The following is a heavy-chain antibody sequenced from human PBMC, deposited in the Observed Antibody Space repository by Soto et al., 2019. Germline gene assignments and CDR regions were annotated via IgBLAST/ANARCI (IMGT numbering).Heavy chain of an antibody. V-gene: IGHV1-2*02. J-gene: IGHJ4*02. D-gene: IGHD4-17*01. CDR1: GYTFTGDY. CDR2: VNPNSGGT. CDR3: ARGASHYGDYGGVDY. Sequence: QVQLVQSGAGVKKPGASVKVSCKASGYTFTGDYIHWVRQAPGQGPEWMGWVNPNSGGTNYAQKFQGRVTMTRDTSISTAYMELTRLTSDDTAVYYCARGASHYGDYGGVDYWGQGTLVTVSS.